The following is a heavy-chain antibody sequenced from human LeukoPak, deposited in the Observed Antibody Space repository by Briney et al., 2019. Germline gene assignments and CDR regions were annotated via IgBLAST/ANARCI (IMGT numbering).Heavy chain of an antibody. Sequence: GASVKVSCKASGYTFTSYGISWVRQAPGQGLEWMGWISAYNGNTNYAQKLQGRVTMTTDTSTSTAYMELRSLRSDDTAVYYCARDLVELLWFGDQKPPYNWFDPWGQGTLVTVSS. CDR2: ISAYNGNT. CDR3: ARDLVELLWFGDQKPPYNWFDP. J-gene: IGHJ5*02. V-gene: IGHV1-18*01. D-gene: IGHD3-10*01. CDR1: GYTFTSYG.